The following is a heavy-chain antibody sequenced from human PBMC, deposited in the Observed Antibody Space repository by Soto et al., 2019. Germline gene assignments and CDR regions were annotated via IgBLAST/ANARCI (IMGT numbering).Heavy chain of an antibody. V-gene: IGHV4-4*02. CDR2: ISHSGNT. CDR3: GGQWLVPGAFDI. Sequence: QVQLQESGPGLVKPSGTLSLTCAVSGGSISSSNWWSWVRQPPGKGLEWIGEISHSGNTNHNPSLKSRFTISVDKSKNQFSLKLSSVTAADTAVYYCGGQWLVPGAFDIWGQGTMVTVSS. J-gene: IGHJ3*02. D-gene: IGHD6-19*01. CDR1: GGSISSSNW.